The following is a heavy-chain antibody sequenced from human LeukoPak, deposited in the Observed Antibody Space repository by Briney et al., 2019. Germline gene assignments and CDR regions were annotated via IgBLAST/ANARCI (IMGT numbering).Heavy chain of an antibody. Sequence: SETLSLTCTVSGYSISSGYYWGWIRQPPGKGLEWMGTIYHSGSTYYNPSLKSRVTISVDTSKNQFSLKLSTVTAADTAVYYCARGRGNWKHDFDYWGQGTLVTVSS. D-gene: IGHD1-1*01. CDR2: IYHSGST. CDR1: GYSISSGYY. CDR3: ARGRGNWKHDFDY. V-gene: IGHV4-38-2*02. J-gene: IGHJ4*02.